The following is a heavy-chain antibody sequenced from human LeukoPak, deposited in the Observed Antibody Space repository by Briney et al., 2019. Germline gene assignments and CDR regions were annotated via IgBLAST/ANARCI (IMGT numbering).Heavy chain of an antibody. CDR3: ARARQWLVYYYYGMDV. Sequence: ASVKVSCKASGYTFTSYGISWVRQAPGQGLEWMGWISAYNGNTNYAQKLQGRVTMTTDTSTSTAYMELRSLRSDDTAVYYCARARQWLVYYYYGMDVWGQGTTVTVSS. V-gene: IGHV1-18*01. CDR2: ISAYNGNT. CDR1: GYTFTSYG. J-gene: IGHJ6*02. D-gene: IGHD6-19*01.